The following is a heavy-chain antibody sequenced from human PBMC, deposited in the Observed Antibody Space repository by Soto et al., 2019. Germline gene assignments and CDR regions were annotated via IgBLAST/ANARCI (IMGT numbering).Heavy chain of an antibody. V-gene: IGHV4-30-4*01. J-gene: IGHJ6*02. D-gene: IGHD2-15*01. Sequence: SETLSLTCTVTGGSISSVDHYWTWIRQPPGKGLEWIGHIYHSGTPYYNPSLKSRLTISVDTFKNQFSLKLSSVTAADTAVYYCARVIIGYCSGGSCYYYGMNVWGQGTTVTVSS. CDR1: GGSISSVDHY. CDR3: ARVIIGYCSGGSCYYYGMNV. CDR2: IYHSGTP.